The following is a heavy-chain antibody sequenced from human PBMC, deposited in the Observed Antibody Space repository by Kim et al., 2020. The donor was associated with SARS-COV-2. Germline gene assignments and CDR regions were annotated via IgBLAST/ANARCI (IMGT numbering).Heavy chain of an antibody. Sequence: ETLSLTCTVSGGSISSSSYYWGWIRQPPGKGLEWIGSIYYSGSTYYNPSLKSRVTISVDTSKNQFSLKLSSVTAADTAVYYCARHGGITIFGVVIEFDY. V-gene: IGHV4-39*01. D-gene: IGHD3-3*01. CDR2: IYYSGST. CDR3: ARHGGITIFGVVIEFDY. J-gene: IGHJ4*01. CDR1: GGSISSSSYY.